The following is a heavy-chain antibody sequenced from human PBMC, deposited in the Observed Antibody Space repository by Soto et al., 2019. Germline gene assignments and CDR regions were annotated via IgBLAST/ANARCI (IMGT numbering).Heavy chain of an antibody. J-gene: IGHJ4*02. CDR2: TSSDGTYT. V-gene: IGHV3-30*18. Sequence: PGGSLRLSCEASGFHFSTYGIHWVRQAPGKGLEWVAVTSSDGTYTHYADSVKGRFTISRDNSKNTVYLHINSLRAEDTAVYFCAKDVIGYCSVPNCHSFDFWGQGTVVTVSS. CDR1: GFHFSTYG. CDR3: AKDVIGYCSVPNCHSFDF. D-gene: IGHD2-15*01.